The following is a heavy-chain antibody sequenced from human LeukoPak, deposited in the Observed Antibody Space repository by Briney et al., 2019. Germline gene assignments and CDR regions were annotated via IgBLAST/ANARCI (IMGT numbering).Heavy chain of an antibody. D-gene: IGHD6-13*01. CDR2: IKQDGSEK. J-gene: IGHJ4*02. CDR1: GFTFSSYW. CDR3: AKDRGYTAAGTTWDY. V-gene: IGHV3-7*03. Sequence: GGSLRLSCAASGFTFSSYWMSWVRQAPGKGLEWVANIKQDGSEKYYVDSVKGRFTISRDNAKNSLYLQMNSLRAEDTAVYYCAKDRGYTAAGTTWDYWGQGTLVTVSS.